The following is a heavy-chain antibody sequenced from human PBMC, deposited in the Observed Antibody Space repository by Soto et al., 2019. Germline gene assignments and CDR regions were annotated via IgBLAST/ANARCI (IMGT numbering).Heavy chain of an antibody. Sequence: QVQLEESGPGLVKPSGTLSLTCAVSGGSISTANWWSWVRQPPGKGLEWVGEIYHSGSTNYNPSLKSRLTISIDKSKAQFSLDVRSVTAADTAVYYCARGGRWLFDYWGQGTLVTVSS. CDR1: GGSISTANW. CDR3: ARGGRWLFDY. J-gene: IGHJ4*02. CDR2: IYHSGST. V-gene: IGHV4-4*02. D-gene: IGHD5-12*01.